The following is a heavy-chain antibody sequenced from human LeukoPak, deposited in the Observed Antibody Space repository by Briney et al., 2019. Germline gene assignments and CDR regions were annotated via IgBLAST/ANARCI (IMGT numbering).Heavy chain of an antibody. Sequence: ASVKVSCKASGYTFTSYGISWVRQAPGQGLEWMGIINPSGGSTSYAQKFQGRVTMTRDTSTSTVYMELSSLRSEDTAVYYCARAGTYCGGDCYLTPWGQGTLVTVSS. CDR1: GYTFTSYG. D-gene: IGHD2-21*02. V-gene: IGHV1-46*01. J-gene: IGHJ5*02. CDR2: INPSGGST. CDR3: ARAGTYCGGDCYLTP.